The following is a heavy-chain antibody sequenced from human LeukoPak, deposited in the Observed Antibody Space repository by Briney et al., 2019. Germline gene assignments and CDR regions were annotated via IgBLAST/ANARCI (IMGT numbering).Heavy chain of an antibody. CDR3: ASTTTVTPSTFDY. D-gene: IGHD4-17*01. CDR2: IYPGDSDT. CDR1: GYTFTTYW. V-gene: IGHV5-51*01. J-gene: IGHJ4*02. Sequence: GESLKISCKASGYTFTTYWIGWVRQMPGKGLEWMGIIYPGDSDTRYSPSFQGQVTISADKSISTAYLQWSSLKASDTAMYYCASTTTVTPSTFDYWGQGTLVTVSS.